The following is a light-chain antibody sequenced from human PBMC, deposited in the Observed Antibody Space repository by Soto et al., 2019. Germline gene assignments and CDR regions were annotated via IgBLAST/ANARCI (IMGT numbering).Light chain of an antibody. CDR2: GPS. CDR3: LQYDTSPPSYT. V-gene: IGKV3-20*01. J-gene: IGKJ2*01. Sequence: EVVLTQSPGTLSLSPGERATLSCRASQSVSRRYLAWYQQKPGQAPRLLIFGPSSRATGIPDRFSGSGSGTDFTLTSSSLEPEDFAVYYCLQYDTSPPSYTFGQGTKLEIK. CDR1: QSVSRRY.